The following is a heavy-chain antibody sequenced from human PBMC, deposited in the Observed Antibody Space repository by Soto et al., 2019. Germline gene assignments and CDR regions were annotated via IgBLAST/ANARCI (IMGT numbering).Heavy chain of an antibody. J-gene: IGHJ4*02. V-gene: IGHV3-30*02. Sequence: PGGSLRLSCAASGFTFSSYGMHWVSQAPGKGLEWVAVIWYDGSNKYYADSVKGRFTISRDNSKNTLYLQMNSLRAEDTAVYYCAKDGERWLHQAVYYFDYWGQGTLVTVSS. CDR1: GFTFSSYG. D-gene: IGHD5-12*01. CDR2: IWYDGSNK. CDR3: AKDGERWLHQAVYYFDY.